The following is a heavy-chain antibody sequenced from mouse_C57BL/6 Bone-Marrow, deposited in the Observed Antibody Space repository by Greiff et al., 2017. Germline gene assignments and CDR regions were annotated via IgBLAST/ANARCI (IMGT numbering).Heavy chain of an antibody. D-gene: IGHD1-1*01. J-gene: IGHJ2*01. CDR2: IDPSDSYT. CDR3: ARSITTVPYFDY. V-gene: IGHV1-50*01. Sequence: QVQLKQPGAELVKPGASVKLSCKASGYTFTSYWMQWVKQRPGQGLEWIGEIDPSDSYTNYNQKFKGKATLTVDTSSSTAYMQLSSLTAEDSAVYYCARSITTVPYFDYWGQGTTLTGSS. CDR1: GYTFTSYW.